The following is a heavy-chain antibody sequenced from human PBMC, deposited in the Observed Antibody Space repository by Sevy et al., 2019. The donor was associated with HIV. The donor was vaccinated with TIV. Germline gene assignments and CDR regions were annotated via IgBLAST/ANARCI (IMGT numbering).Heavy chain of an antibody. Sequence: ASVKVSCNASGHTSSDYYIQWVRQAPGQGLEWMGWINSKSGATSYPQKFQGRVTMTSDTSISTAYMELSRLRSDDTAVYYCATEYSYDYWGQGTLVTVSS. CDR2: INSKSGAT. D-gene: IGHD4-4*01. J-gene: IGHJ4*02. CDR1: GHTSSDYY. V-gene: IGHV1-2*02. CDR3: ATEYSYDY.